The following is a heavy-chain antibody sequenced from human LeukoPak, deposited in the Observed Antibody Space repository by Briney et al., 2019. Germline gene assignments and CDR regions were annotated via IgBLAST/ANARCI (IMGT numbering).Heavy chain of an antibody. D-gene: IGHD5-18*01. Sequence: SGTLSLTCAVSGASISSSNWLSWVRQPPGKGLEWIGSIYYSGTTHYNPSLESRVTISVDTSKNQFSLKLASVTAADTAIYYCAKGAGGFSYYNWFDPWGQGTLVTVSS. J-gene: IGHJ5*02. CDR2: IYYSGTT. CDR1: GASISSSNW. V-gene: IGHV4-4*02. CDR3: AKGAGGFSYYNWFDP.